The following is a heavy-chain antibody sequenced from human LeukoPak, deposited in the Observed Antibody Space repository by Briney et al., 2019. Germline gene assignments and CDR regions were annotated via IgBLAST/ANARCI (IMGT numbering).Heavy chain of an antibody. D-gene: IGHD1-26*01. J-gene: IGHJ6*03. CDR1: GGTFGNYA. CDR2: IIFGTP. V-gene: IGHV1-69*13. CDR3: ARVGVSAFYFHYMDI. Sequence: SVKVSCKASGGTFGNYAISWVRQAPGQGLEWVGGIIFGTPKYAQKFQGRVTITADESPSTAYIELSSLRSEDTAVYYCARVGVSAFYFHYMDIWGQGTTVTVSS.